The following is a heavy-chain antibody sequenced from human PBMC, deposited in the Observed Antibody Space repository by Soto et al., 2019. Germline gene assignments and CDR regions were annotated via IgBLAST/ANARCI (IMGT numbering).Heavy chain of an antibody. V-gene: IGHV3-23*01. CDR2: ISGSGGST. CDR1: GVTFSSYA. CDR3: AKDSGPRGPGFDY. D-gene: IGHD5-12*01. J-gene: IGHJ4*02. Sequence: EVQLLESGGGLVQHGGSLRLSCAASGVTFSSYAMSWVRQAPGKGLEWVSAISGSGGSTYYADSVKGRFTISRDNSKNTLYLQMNSLRAEDTAVYYCAKDSGPRGPGFDYWGQGTLVTVSS.